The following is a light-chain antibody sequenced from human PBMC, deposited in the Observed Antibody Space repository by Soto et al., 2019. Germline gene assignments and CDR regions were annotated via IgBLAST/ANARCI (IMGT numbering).Light chain of an antibody. CDR1: NIGDKS. CDR3: QVWDSSSDHVV. CDR2: SDT. V-gene: IGLV3-21*04. J-gene: IGLJ3*02. Sequence: SYELTQPPSVSVAPGETARITCGGTNIGDKSVHWYQQKPGQAPVLVIYSDTDRPSGIPERFSGSTSGNTATLTISGVEAGDEADYYCQVWDSSSDHVVFGGGTKVTVL.